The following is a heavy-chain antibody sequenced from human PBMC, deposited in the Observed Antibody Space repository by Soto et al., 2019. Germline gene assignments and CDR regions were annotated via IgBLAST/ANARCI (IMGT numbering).Heavy chain of an antibody. Sequence: LSLTCTVSGGSISSYYWSWIRQPPGKGLEWIGYIYYSGSTNYNPSLKSRVTISVDTSKNQFSLKLSSVTAADTAVYYCARSSGYYSSYGYWGQGTLVAVSS. CDR3: ARSSGYYSSYGY. V-gene: IGHV4-59*01. CDR2: IYYSGST. J-gene: IGHJ4*02. CDR1: GGSISSYY. D-gene: IGHD3-22*01.